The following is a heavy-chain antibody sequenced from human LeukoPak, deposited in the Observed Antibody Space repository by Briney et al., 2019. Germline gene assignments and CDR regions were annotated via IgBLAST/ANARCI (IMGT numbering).Heavy chain of an antibody. J-gene: IGHJ3*02. CDR2: IWYDGSNK. D-gene: IGHD2-21*01. V-gene: IGHV3-33*01. CDR1: GFTFSSYG. CDR3: ARETGDLGDAFDI. Sequence: PGRSLRLSCAASGFTFSSYGMHWVRQAPGKGLEWVAAIWYDGSNKYYADSVKGRFTISRDNSKNTLYLQMNSLRAEDTAVYYCARETGDLGDAFDIWGQGTMVTVSS.